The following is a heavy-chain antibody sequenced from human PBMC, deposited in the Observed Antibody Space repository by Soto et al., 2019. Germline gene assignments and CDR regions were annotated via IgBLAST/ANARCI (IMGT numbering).Heavy chain of an antibody. CDR3: AKDRRYYYGSGSSNYYYYYGMDV. V-gene: IGHV3-23*01. D-gene: IGHD3-10*01. CDR2: ISGSGGST. J-gene: IGHJ6*02. Sequence: GSLRLSCAASVFTCSSYAMSWVRQAPGKGLEWVSAISGSGGSTYYADSVKGRFTISRDNSKNTLYLQMNSLRAEDTAVYYCAKDRRYYYGSGSSNYYYYYGMDVWGQGTTVTV. CDR1: VFTCSSYA.